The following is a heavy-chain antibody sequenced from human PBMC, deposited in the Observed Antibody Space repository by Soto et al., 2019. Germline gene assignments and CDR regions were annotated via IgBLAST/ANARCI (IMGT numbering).Heavy chain of an antibody. J-gene: IGHJ3*02. CDR2: IDWNDDK. V-gene: IGHV2-70*01. Sequence: SGPTLVNPTQTLTLTCTFSGFSLSTSGMCVSWIRQPPGKALEWLALIDWNDDKYYSTSLKTRLTISKDTSKNQVVLTMTNMDPVGTATYYCARSTLVSDAFDIWGQGTMVTVSS. CDR1: GFSLSTSGMC. CDR3: ARSTLVSDAFDI. D-gene: IGHD2-21*01.